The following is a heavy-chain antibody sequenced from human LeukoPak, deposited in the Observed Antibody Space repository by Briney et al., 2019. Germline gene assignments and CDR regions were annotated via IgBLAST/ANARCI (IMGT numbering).Heavy chain of an antibody. CDR3: ARGSGYCTSTSCYVYYYYGMDV. J-gene: IGHJ6*02. CDR2: ISSSSSYI. Sequence: GGSLRLSCAGSGSTFSTYWMHWVRQTPGKGLEWVSSISSSSSYIYYADSVKGRFTISRDNAKNSLYLQMNSLRAEDTAVYFCARGSGYCTSTSCYVYYYYGMDVWGQGTTVTVSS. CDR1: GSTFSTYW. V-gene: IGHV3-21*01. D-gene: IGHD2-2*01.